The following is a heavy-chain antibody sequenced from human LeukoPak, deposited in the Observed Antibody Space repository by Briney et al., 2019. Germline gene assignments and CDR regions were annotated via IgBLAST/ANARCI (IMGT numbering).Heavy chain of an antibody. CDR1: GFTFSSYA. V-gene: IGHV3-23*01. D-gene: IGHD6-13*01. Sequence: GGSLRLSCAVSGFTFSSYAMSWVRQAPGKGLEWVASISGRVGSTYYADSVRGRFTISRDNSKNTLYLQMNSLRAEDAAVYYCAKDRGGPSSRWYRASNWFDPWGQGTLVTVSS. CDR3: AKDRGGPSSRWYRASNWFDP. CDR2: ISGRVGST. J-gene: IGHJ5*02.